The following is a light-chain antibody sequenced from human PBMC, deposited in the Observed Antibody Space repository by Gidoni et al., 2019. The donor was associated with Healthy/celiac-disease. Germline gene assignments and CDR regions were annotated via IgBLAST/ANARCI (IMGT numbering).Light chain of an antibody. CDR2: GAS. V-gene: IGKV3-15*01. J-gene: IGKJ1*01. CDR3: QQYNNWPRT. Sequence: ELVMTQSPATLSVSPGESAPLSCRASQSVSSNLAWYQQKPGQAPRLLIYGASTRATGIPARFSGSGSGTEFTLTISSLQSEDFAVYYCQQYNNWPRTFGQGTKVEIK. CDR1: QSVSSN.